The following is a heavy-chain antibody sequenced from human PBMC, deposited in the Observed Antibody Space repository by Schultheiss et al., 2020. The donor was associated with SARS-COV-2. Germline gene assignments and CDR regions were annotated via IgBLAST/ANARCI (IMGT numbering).Heavy chain of an antibody. CDR2: INHSGST. J-gene: IGHJ4*02. D-gene: IGHD6-19*01. V-gene: IGHV4-34*01. CDR3: ARHRGYSSGWGYRTLAYFDF. CDR1: GGSFSGYY. Sequence: SQTLSLTCAVYGGSFSGYYWSWIRQPAGKGLEWIGEINHSGSTNYNPSLKSRVTISVDTSKSQFSLKLSSVTAADRAVYYCARHRGYSSGWGYRTLAYFDFWGQGSLVTVSS.